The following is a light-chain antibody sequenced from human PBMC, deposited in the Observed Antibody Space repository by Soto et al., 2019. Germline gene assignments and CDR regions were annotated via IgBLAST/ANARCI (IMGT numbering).Light chain of an antibody. J-gene: IGKJ4*01. CDR2: GAS. CDR3: QQYSDWPPVLS. V-gene: IGKV3-15*01. Sequence: ELVVTQSPATLSVSPGDRATLSCRARQSVRSELSWYPPKPGQAHRLLIFGASTRATDIPDRFSGSGYGTEFTLTISSLQSEDFAVYYCQQYSDWPPVLSFGGGTKVESK. CDR1: QSVRSE.